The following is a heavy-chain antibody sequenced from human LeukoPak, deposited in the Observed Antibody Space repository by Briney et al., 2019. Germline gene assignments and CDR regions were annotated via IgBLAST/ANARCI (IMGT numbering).Heavy chain of an antibody. D-gene: IGHD4-17*01. J-gene: IGHJ3*02. Sequence: GSLRLSCAASGFTFSNAWMSWVRQAPGKWLEWVSAISGSGGSTYYADSVKGRFTISRDNSKNTLYLQMNSLRVEDTAVYFCARDPNGDYIGTFDMWGRGTMVSVSS. CDR2: ISGSGGST. V-gene: IGHV3-23*01. CDR3: ARDPNGDYIGTFDM. CDR1: GFTFSNAW.